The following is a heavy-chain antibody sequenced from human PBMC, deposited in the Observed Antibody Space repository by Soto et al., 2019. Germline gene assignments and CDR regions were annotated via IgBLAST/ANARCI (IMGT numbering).Heavy chain of an antibody. Sequence: SLRLSCAASGFTFDDYAMHWVRQAPGKGLEWVSGISWNSGSIGYADSVKGRFTISRDNAKNSLYLQMNSLRAEDTALYYCAKAPLAVAGTAYDYWGQGTLVTVSS. J-gene: IGHJ4*02. D-gene: IGHD6-19*01. CDR2: ISWNSGSI. CDR1: GFTFDDYA. CDR3: AKAPLAVAGTAYDY. V-gene: IGHV3-9*01.